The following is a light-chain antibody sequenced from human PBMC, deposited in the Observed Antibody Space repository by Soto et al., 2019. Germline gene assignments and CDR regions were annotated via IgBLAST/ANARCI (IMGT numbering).Light chain of an antibody. V-gene: IGKV1-5*03. CDR3: QQYNSYWT. CDR1: QSISSW. J-gene: IGKJ1*01. CDR2: KAS. Sequence: DIQMTQSPSTLSASVGDRVTITCRASQSISSWLAWYQQKPGKAPKLLIYKASSLESGVPSRFSGSGSGTEFTITNSSLQPDDFATYYCQQYNSYWTFGQGTKVEIK.